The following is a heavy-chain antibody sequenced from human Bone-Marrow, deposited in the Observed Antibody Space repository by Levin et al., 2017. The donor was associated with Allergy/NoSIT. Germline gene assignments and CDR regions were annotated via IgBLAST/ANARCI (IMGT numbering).Heavy chain of an antibody. J-gene: IGHJ1*01. Sequence: GESLKISCKGFGYTFPTYWIAWVRQMPGKGLEWMGSILPHDSDVKYSPSFQGQVTFSADKSTSTAYLQWSSLKASDSAIYFCARPPTALYPQEHFHRWGQGTLVTVSS. D-gene: IGHD1/OR15-1a*01. CDR3: ARPPTALYPQEHFHR. V-gene: IGHV5-51*01. CDR1: GYTFPTYW. CDR2: ILPHDSDV.